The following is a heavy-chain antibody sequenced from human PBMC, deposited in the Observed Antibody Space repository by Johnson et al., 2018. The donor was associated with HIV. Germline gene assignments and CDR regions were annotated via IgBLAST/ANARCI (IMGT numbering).Heavy chain of an antibody. V-gene: IGHV3-11*01. CDR3: ARLDTSRRDAFDI. CDR1: GFSVSDSY. Sequence: QVQLVESGGGLVKPGGSLRLSCAASGFSVSDSYMSWVRHAPGKGLEWISYISSSGTTIYYADSVKGRFTISRDNSKNTLYLQMNSLRAEDTAVYYWARLDTSRRDAFDIWGQGTMVTVSS. CDR2: ISSSGTTI. J-gene: IGHJ3*02.